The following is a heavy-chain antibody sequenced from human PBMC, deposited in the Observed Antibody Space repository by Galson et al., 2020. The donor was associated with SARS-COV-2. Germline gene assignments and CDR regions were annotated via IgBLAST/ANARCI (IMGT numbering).Heavy chain of an antibody. J-gene: IGHJ4*02. V-gene: IGHV3-30-3*01. Sequence: GGSLRLSCAASGFTFSSYAMHWVRQAPGKGLEWVAVISYDGSNKYYADSVKGRFTISRDNSKNTLYLQMNSLRAEDTAVYYCARCPSNGIAVAGIDYWGQGTLVTVSS. CDR2: ISYDGSNK. D-gene: IGHD6-19*01. CDR1: GFTFSSYA. CDR3: ARCPSNGIAVAGIDY.